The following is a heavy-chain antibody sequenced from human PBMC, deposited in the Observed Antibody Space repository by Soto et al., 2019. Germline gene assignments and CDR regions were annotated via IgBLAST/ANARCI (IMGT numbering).Heavy chain of an antibody. CDR1: GGSITSSSYY. Sequence: SETLSLTCTVSGGSITSSSYYWAWIRQPPGKGLEGMGSIYYSGGTYYNPSLKSRFTISVDTSKNQFYLKLGSVAAAAMAVYYCATKGQQQLTSFDYWGQGTLVTVSS. CDR2: IYYSGGT. J-gene: IGHJ4*02. D-gene: IGHD6-13*01. CDR3: ATKGQQQLTSFDY. V-gene: IGHV4-39*01.